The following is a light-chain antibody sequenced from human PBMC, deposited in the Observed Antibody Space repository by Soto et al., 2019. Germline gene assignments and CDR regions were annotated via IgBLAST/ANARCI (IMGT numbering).Light chain of an antibody. J-gene: IGLJ2*01. CDR2: DVS. CDR1: SSDVGGYNY. V-gene: IGLV2-14*01. CDR3: SSKEVSSTLV. Sequence: QSALTQPASVSGSPGQSITISCTGTSSDVGGYNYVSWYQQHPGKAPKLMIYDVSNRPSGVSNRFSGSKYGNTASLTISGLQAEDEAYYYCSSKEVSSTLVFGGGTKVTVL.